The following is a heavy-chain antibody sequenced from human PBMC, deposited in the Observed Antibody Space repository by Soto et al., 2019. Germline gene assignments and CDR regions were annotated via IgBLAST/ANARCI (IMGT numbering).Heavy chain of an antibody. V-gene: IGHV2-5*02. J-gene: IGHJ3*02. D-gene: IGHD3-22*01. CDR2: IYWDHDK. Sequence: QITLKESGPTLVKPTQTLTLTCTFSGSSLSTSGVGVGWIRQPPGKALEWLALIYWDHDKRYSPSLKSRLTTTKDTSKNQVVLTMTNMDPVDTATYSCAHRKYYASSGFIPLDAFDIWGQGTMVTVSS. CDR3: AHRKYYASSGFIPLDAFDI. CDR1: GSSLSTSGVG.